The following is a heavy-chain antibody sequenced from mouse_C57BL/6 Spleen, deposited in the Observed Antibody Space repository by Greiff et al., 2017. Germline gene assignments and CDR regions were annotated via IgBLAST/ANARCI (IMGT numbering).Heavy chain of an antibody. D-gene: IGHD2-5*01. CDR2: INPGSGGT. CDR1: GYAFTNYL. V-gene: IGHV1-54*01. Sequence: QVQLQQPGAELVRPGTSVKVSCKASGYAFTNYLIEWVKQRPGQGLEWIGVINPGSGGTNYNEKFKGKATLTADKSSSTAYMQHSSLTAEDSAVYFCASSHSNYGEYAMDYWGEGTSVTVSS. J-gene: IGHJ4*01. CDR3: ASSHSNYGEYAMDY.